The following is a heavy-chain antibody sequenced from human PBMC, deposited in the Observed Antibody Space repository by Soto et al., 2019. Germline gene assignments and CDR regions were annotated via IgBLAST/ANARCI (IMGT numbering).Heavy chain of an antibody. CDR2: IYHSGST. J-gene: IGHJ4*02. D-gene: IGHD3-3*01. CDR1: GGSISSGGYS. Sequence: SETLSLTCAVSGGSISSGGYSWSWIRQPPGKGLEWIGYIYHSGSTYYNPSLKSRVTISVDRSKNQFSLKLSSVTAADTAVYYCAAQRFLEWFGTRIRGTNDYWGQGTLVTVSS. CDR3: AAQRFLEWFGTRIRGTNDY. V-gene: IGHV4-30-2*01.